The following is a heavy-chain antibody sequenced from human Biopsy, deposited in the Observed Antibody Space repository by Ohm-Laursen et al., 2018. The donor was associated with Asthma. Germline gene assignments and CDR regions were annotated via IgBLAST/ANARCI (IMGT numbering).Heavy chain of an antibody. CDR3: ARGYSGSDRIVYYYSGLEV. CDR2: LIPVLGTP. V-gene: IGHV1-69*13. J-gene: IGHJ6*02. D-gene: IGHD5-12*01. CDR1: GDSFSNYA. Sequence: SVKVSCKASGDSFSNYAISWVRQAPGQGLEWMGGLIPVLGTPDHAQMFEGRVTITADESTSTAYLELSSLSSEDTAVYYCARGYSGSDRIVYYYSGLEVWGQGTTVTVSS.